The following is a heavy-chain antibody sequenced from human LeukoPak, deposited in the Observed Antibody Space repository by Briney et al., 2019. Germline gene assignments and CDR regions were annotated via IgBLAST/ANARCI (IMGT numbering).Heavy chain of an antibody. J-gene: IGHJ4*02. CDR3: AGGDISTFDY. V-gene: IGHV3-21*01. CDR2: ISSSSSYI. CDR1: GFTFSSYS. Sequence: GGSLRLSCAASGFTFSSYSMNWVRQAPGKGLEWVSSISSSSSYIYYAGSVKGRFTISRDNAKNSLYLQMNSLRAEDTAVYYCAGGDISTFDYWGQGTLVTVSS. D-gene: IGHD3-16*01.